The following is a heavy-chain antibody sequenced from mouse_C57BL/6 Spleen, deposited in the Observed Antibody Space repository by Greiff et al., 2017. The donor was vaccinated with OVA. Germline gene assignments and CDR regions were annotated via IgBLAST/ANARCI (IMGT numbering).Heavy chain of an antibody. J-gene: IGHJ4*01. D-gene: IGHD1-1*01. CDR1: GFSLTSYA. V-gene: IGHV2-9-1*01. CDR2: IWTGGGT. Sequence: VQRVESGPGLVAPSQSLSITCTVSGFSLTSYAISWVRQPPGKGLEWLGVIWTGGGTNYNSALKSRLSISKDNSKSQVFLKMNSLQTDDTARYYGATNRGTTVVSYYYAMDYWGQGTSVTVSS. CDR3: ATNRGTTVVSYYYAMDY.